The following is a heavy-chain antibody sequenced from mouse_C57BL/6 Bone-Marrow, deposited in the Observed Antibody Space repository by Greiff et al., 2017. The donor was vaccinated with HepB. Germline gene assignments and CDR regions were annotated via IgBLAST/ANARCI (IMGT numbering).Heavy chain of an antibody. J-gene: IGHJ4*01. CDR1: GYSITSGYY. Sequence: DVQLVESGPGLVKPSQSLSLTCSVTGYSITSGYYWNWIRQFPGNKLEWMGYISYDGSNNYNPSLKNRISITRDTSKNQFFLKLNSVTTEDTATYYCAREAIYYYGSSDAMDYWGQGTSVTVSS. CDR2: ISYDGSN. CDR3: AREAIYYYGSSDAMDY. V-gene: IGHV3-6*01. D-gene: IGHD1-1*01.